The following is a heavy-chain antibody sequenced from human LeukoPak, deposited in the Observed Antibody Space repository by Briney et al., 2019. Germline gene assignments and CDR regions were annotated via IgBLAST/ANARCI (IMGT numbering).Heavy chain of an antibody. Sequence: GGSLRLSCAASGFTFSNYEMNWVRQAPGRGLEWVSYISSSGSLIYYADSVKGRFTISRDNAKDSLYLKMNSLRADDTAVYYCARDQGYRYGSTYRSTVFDYWGQGTLVTVSS. CDR3: ARDQGYRYGSTYRSTVFDY. CDR2: ISSSGSLI. D-gene: IGHD5-18*01. J-gene: IGHJ4*02. CDR1: GFTFSNYE. V-gene: IGHV3-48*03.